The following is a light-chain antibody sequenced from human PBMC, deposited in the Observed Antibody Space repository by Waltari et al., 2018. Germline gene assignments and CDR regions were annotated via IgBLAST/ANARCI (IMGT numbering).Light chain of an antibody. Sequence: EIVLTQSPGTLSLSPGERATLSCRASQSVSRTLAWYHQKPGQAPKLLIYGASISANGIPDRFTGSGSGADFSLTISSLEPEDFAIYFCQHYVRLPATFGQGTKVEIK. CDR3: QHYVRLPAT. V-gene: IGKV3-20*01. CDR1: QSVSRT. J-gene: IGKJ1*01. CDR2: GAS.